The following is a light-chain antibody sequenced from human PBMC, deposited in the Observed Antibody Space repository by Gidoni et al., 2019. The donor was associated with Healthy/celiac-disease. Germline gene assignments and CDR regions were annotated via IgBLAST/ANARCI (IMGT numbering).Light chain of an antibody. CDR3: CSYAGSYTFE. Sequence: QSALTQPRSVSGSPGKSVTISCTGTSIDVGGYNYVSWYQPHPGKAHKLMIYDVSKRPSGVPDRFSGSKSGNTASLTISGLQAEDEADYYCCSYAGSYTFEFGGGTKLTVL. CDR1: SIDVGGYNY. J-gene: IGLJ2*01. CDR2: DVS. V-gene: IGLV2-11*01.